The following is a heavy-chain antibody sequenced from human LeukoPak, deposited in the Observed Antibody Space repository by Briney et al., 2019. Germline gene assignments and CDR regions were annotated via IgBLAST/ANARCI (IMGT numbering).Heavy chain of an antibody. CDR3: ARGRSGWYGGNDY. CDR1: GGSISSYY. J-gene: IGHJ4*02. CDR2: IYYSGST. D-gene: IGHD6-19*01. Sequence: SETLSLTCTVSGGSISSYYWSWIRQPPGKGLEWIGYIYYSGSTNYNPSLKSRVTISVDTSKNQFSLKLSSVTAADTAVYYCARGRSGWYGGNDYWGQGTLVTVSS. V-gene: IGHV4-59*12.